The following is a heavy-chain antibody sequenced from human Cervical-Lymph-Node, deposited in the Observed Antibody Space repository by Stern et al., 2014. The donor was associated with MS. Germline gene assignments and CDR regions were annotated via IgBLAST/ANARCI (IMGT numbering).Heavy chain of an antibody. CDR3: AHEDTAMVMGY. D-gene: IGHD5-18*01. Sequence: QITLKESGPTLVKPTQTLTLTCTFSGLSLSTSGVAVGWIRPPPGKALEWLALIYWDDDKRYSPSLKSRLTITKDTSKNQVVLTMTNMDPVDTATYYCAHEDTAMVMGYWGQGTLVTVSS. J-gene: IGHJ4*02. CDR2: IYWDDDK. V-gene: IGHV2-5*02. CDR1: GLSLSTSGVA.